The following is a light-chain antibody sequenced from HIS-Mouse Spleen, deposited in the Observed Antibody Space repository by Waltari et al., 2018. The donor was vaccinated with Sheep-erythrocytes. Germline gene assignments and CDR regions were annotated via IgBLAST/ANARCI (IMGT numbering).Light chain of an antibody. J-gene: IGLJ2*01. CDR2: DDS. V-gene: IGLV3-21*03. Sequence: SYVLTQPPSVSVAPGKTARITCGGNNIGSKSVHWYQQKPGQAPVLVVYDDSDLPSGIPGRFSGSNSGNTATLTISRVEAGDEADYYCQVWKVFGGGTKLTVL. CDR1: NIGSKS. CDR3: QVWKV.